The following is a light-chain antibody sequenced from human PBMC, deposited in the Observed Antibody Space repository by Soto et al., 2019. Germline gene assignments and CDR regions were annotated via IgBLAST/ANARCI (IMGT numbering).Light chain of an antibody. CDR2: DAS. Sequence: DIQMTQSPSTLSASVGDRVTITCRASQSISSWLAWYQQKPGKAPKLLIYDASTLESGVPSRFSGSGSGTDFTLTISSLQPDDVATYYCQNYNSYIIIFGGGTKVDI. J-gene: IGKJ4*01. V-gene: IGKV1-5*01. CDR1: QSISSW. CDR3: QNYNSYIII.